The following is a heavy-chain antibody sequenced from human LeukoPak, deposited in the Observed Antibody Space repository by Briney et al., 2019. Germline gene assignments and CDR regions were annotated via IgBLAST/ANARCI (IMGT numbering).Heavy chain of an antibody. V-gene: IGHV5-51*01. CDR3: ARRRTMDRYYFDY. D-gene: IGHD4/OR15-4a*01. CDR1: GYSFTSYL. J-gene: IGHJ4*02. CDR2: IYPGDSDT. Sequence: GESLKISRKGSGYSFTSYLIGWVRQMPGKGLEWMGIIYPGDSDTRYSPSFQGQVTISADKSISTAYLQWSILRASDTAMYYCARRRTMDRYYFDYWGQGTLVTVSS.